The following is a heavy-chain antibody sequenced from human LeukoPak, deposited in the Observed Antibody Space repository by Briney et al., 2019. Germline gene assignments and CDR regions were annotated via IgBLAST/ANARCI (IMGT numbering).Heavy chain of an antibody. D-gene: IGHD6-19*01. CDR2: VVGAGTTT. CDR3: ATARLSTGWADNDY. V-gene: IGHV3-23*01. Sequence: GGSLRLSCAASGFTFVNYAMSWVRQAPGKGLEWVSAVVGAGTTTFYADSVKGRFTISRDNSKNTVYLQINSLRAGDTAVYYCATARLSTGWADNDYWGQGTLVTVSS. J-gene: IGHJ4*02. CDR1: GFTFVNYA.